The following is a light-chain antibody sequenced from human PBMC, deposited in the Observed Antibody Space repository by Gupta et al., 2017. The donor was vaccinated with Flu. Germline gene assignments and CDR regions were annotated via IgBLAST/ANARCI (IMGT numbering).Light chain of an antibody. CDR1: QRSSSD. V-gene: IGKV1-39*01. Sequence: QSSLSAAVGEIVTITCRASQRSSSDLNCSPQKPGKAPKGLSDAASNLQSWVPSRVSGGGSGTDCTPKISSLTTEDLATYYGTHSCEFQDTFGQGTNLEIK. CDR2: AAS. J-gene: IGKJ2*01. CDR3: THSCEFQDT.